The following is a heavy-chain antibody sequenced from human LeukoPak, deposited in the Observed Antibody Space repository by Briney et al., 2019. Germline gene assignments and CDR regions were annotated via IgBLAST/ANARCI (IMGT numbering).Heavy chain of an antibody. D-gene: IGHD3-22*01. CDR3: ARLLDNDISGDPDTFDV. CDR2: VSYTGRT. Sequence: SDTLSLTCTVSGGSLSGHYWSWLRQPPGKRLEWIGCVSYTGRTKYNPSLQSRVTISIDTSKRQFSLQLTSVTSADTAVYSCARLLDNDISGDPDTFDVWGQGTTVIVSS. CDR1: GGSLSGHY. J-gene: IGHJ3*01. V-gene: IGHV4-59*07.